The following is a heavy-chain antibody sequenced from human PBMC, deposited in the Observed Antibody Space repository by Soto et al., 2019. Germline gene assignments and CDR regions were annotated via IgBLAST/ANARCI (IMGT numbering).Heavy chain of an antibody. CDR1: GFTFTSSA. V-gene: IGHV1-58*01. Sequence: QMQLVQSGPEVKKPGTSVKVSCKASGFTFTSSAVQWVRQARGQRLEWIGWIVVGSGNTNYAQKFQERVTITRDMYTSTAYRELHCLSPGATATYYCAEDLNRSSPTKGGDTASYSGCWGQGTLVTVSS. CDR2: IVVGSGNT. J-gene: IGHJ4*02. D-gene: IGHD1-26*01. CDR3: AEDLNRSSPTKGGDTASYSGC.